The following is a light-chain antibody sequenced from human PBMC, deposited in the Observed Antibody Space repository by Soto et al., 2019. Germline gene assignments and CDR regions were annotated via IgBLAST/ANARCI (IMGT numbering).Light chain of an antibody. J-gene: IGLJ1*01. CDR3: ETGEKALNGWV. CDR2: TNN. V-gene: IGLV1-44*01. Sequence: QSALTQPPSASGTPGQRVTISCSGGSSNIGSNTVNWYQQLPGTAPKLLIYTNNQRPSGVPDRFSGSKSGTSASLAISGARFGKEAVNYCETGEKALNGWVSGPGTK. CDR1: SSNIGSNT.